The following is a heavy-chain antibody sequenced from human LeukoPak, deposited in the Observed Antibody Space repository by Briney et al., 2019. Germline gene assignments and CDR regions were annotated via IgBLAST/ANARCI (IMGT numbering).Heavy chain of an antibody. CDR3: AGNIAAEGFDY. Sequence: GGSLRLSCSASGLAFRSYAMHWVRQAPGKGLEYVSAISSNGGSTYYADSVKGRFTISRDNSKNTLYLQMSSLRAEDTAVYYCAGNIAAEGFDYWGQGTLVTVYS. CDR2: ISSNGGST. V-gene: IGHV3-64D*06. D-gene: IGHD6-13*01. CDR1: GLAFRSYA. J-gene: IGHJ4*02.